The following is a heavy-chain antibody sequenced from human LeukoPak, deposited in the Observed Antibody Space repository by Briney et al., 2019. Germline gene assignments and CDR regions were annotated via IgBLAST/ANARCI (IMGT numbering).Heavy chain of an antibody. J-gene: IGHJ4*02. Sequence: ASVKVSCKAPGYTFTSYGISWVRQAPGQGLEWMGWISAYNGNTNYAQKLQGRVTMTTDTSTSTAYMELRSLRSDDTAVYYCARSWYYDSSGYYYGIDYWGQGTLVTVSS. CDR2: ISAYNGNT. CDR3: ARSWYYDSSGYYYGIDY. CDR1: GYTFTSYG. V-gene: IGHV1-18*01. D-gene: IGHD3-22*01.